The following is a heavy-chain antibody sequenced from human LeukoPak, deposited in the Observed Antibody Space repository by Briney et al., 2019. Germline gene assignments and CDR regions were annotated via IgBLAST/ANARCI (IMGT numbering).Heavy chain of an antibody. CDR3: ASYGNDNDAFEI. V-gene: IGHV3-21*01. CDR2: ISSSSSYI. CDR1: GFTFSSYT. D-gene: IGHD4-11*01. J-gene: IGHJ3*02. Sequence: PGGSLRLIHAASGFTFSSYTLDWVRQAPGKGLEWVSSISSSSSYIYYADSVKGRFTISRDNAKNSLYLQMNSLRAEDTAVYYCASYGNDNDAFEIGGQGSTFTVSS.